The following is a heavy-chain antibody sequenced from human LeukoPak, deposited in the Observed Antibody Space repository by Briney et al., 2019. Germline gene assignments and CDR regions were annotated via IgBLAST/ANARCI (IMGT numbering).Heavy chain of an antibody. CDR2: INHSGST. D-gene: IGHD2-8*01. CDR3: ARGGVYGVDWFDP. V-gene: IGHV4-34*01. Sequence: KPSETLSLTCAVYGGSFSGYYWSWIRQPPGKGLEWIGEINHSGSTNYNPSLKSRVTISVDTSKNQLSLKLSSVTAADTAVYYCARGGVYGVDWFDPWGQGTLVTVSS. J-gene: IGHJ5*02. CDR1: GGSFSGYY.